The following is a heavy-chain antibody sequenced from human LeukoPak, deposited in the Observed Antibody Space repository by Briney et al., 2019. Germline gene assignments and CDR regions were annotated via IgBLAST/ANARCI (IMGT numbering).Heavy chain of an antibody. Sequence: PGGSLRLSCAASGFTFSSYGMHWVRQAPGKGLEWVAFIRYDGSNKYYADSVKGRFTISRDNSKNTLYLQMNSLRAEDTAVYYCAKDQAADDLVDYWGQGTLVTVSS. CDR2: IRYDGSNK. CDR3: AKDQAADDLVDY. CDR1: GFTFSSYG. V-gene: IGHV3-30*02. D-gene: IGHD6-13*01. J-gene: IGHJ4*02.